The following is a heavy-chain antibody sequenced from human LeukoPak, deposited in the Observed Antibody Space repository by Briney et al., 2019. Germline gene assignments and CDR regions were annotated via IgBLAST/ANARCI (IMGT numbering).Heavy chain of an antibody. D-gene: IGHD6-25*01. J-gene: IGHJ4*02. V-gene: IGHV3-21*01. Sequence: GGSLRLSCAASGFTFSSYSMNWVRQAPGKGLEWVSSISSSSSYIYYADSVKGRFTISRDNAKNSLYLQMNSLRAEDTAVYYCARESGYGESFDYWGQGTLVTVSS. CDR2: ISSSSSYI. CDR1: GFTFSSYS. CDR3: ARESGYGESFDY.